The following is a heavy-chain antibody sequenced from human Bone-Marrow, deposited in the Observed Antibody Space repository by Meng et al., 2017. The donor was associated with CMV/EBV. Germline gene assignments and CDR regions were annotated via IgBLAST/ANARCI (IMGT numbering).Heavy chain of an antibody. CDR3: ARGRDFWSGYYAHGPCHYYYDGMDV. J-gene: IGHJ6*01. CDR1: GYTFTSYD. D-gene: IGHD3-3*01. CDR2: MNPNSGNT. Sequence: ASVKVSCKASGYTFTSYDINWVRQATGQGLEWMGWMNPNSGNTGYAQKFQGRVTMTRNTSISTAYMELSSLRSEDTAVYYCARGRDFWSGYYAHGPCHYYYDGMDVWGQGTTVTGSS. V-gene: IGHV1-8*01.